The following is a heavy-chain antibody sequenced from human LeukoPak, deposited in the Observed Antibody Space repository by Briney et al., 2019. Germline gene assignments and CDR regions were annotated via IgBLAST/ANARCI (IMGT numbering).Heavy chain of an antibody. D-gene: IGHD1-26*01. J-gene: IGHJ4*02. CDR3: ARSQSQSGSYRYYFTY. CDR2: IYYSGNS. Sequence: SETLSLTCSVSGVSVGSAGYYWTWIRQPPGKGLEWIGYIYYSGNSNYNPFLKSQVTMSLDPSKNRFSLKLSSVTAADTAVYYCARSQSQSGSYRYYFTYWGQGTLVTVSS. V-gene: IGHV4-61*08. CDR1: GVSVGSAGYY.